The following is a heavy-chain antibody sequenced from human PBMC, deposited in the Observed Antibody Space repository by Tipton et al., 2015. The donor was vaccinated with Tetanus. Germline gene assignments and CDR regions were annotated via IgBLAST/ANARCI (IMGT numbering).Heavy chain of an antibody. Sequence: TLSLTCNVSGDSIRRSYWSWIRQPPGKGLEWIGHIFHSGSTNYNPSLKSRVTMSIDTSERQFSLKLTSVTSADTAVYYCARGHGSGKNSFQFEYWGQGTLVTVSS. J-gene: IGHJ4*02. CDR2: IFHSGST. CDR1: GDSIRRSY. V-gene: IGHV4-59*01. CDR3: ARGHGSGKNSFQFEY. D-gene: IGHD3-10*01.